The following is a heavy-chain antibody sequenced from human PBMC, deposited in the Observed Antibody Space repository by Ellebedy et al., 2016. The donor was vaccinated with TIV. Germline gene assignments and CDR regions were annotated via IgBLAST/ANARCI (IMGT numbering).Heavy chain of an antibody. V-gene: IGHV4-39*07. CDR1: AGSLSTTSYY. Sequence: SETLSLTCTVSAGSLSTTSYYWGWIRQPPGKGLEWIGSIYYSGTTNYTPSLESRVTMSVDPSKSQFFLKLSPVTAADTAVYYCARVSPFWGYGMDVWGQGTTVTVSS. CDR3: ARVSPFWGYGMDV. D-gene: IGHD7-27*01. CDR2: IYYSGTT. J-gene: IGHJ6*02.